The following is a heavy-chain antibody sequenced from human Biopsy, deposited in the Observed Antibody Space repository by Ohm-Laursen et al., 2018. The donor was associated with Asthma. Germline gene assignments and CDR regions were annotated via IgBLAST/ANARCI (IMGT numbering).Heavy chain of an antibody. J-gene: IGHJ4*02. CDR3: ARSDCGSGGYCYIPFYF. D-gene: IGHD2-21*02. CDR1: GFTFSSYG. Sequence: SLRLSCAASGFTFSSYGMHWVRQAPGKGLEWVALISNDGSSKYYADSVKGRFTISRDISKNTLYLQMNSLRAEDTAVYYCARSDCGSGGYCYIPFYFWGQGTLVTFSS. CDR2: ISNDGSSK. V-gene: IGHV3-30*03.